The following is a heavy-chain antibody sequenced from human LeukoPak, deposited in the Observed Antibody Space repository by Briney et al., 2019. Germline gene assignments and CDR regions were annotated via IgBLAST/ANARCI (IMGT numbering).Heavy chain of an antibody. J-gene: IGHJ4*02. V-gene: IGHV3-30-3*01. CDR1: GFTFSSYA. CDR3: ARDSGAAMTYFDH. CDR2: ISYDGSNK. D-gene: IGHD5-18*01. Sequence: PGGSLRLSCAASGFTFSSYAMHWVRQAPGKGLEWVAVISYDGSNKYYADSVKGRFTISRDDSKNTLYLQMNSLRAEDTAVYYCARDSGAAMTYFDHWGQGTLVTVSS.